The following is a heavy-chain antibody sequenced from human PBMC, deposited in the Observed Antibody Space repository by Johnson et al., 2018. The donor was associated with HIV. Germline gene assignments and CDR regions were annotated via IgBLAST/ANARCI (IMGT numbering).Heavy chain of an antibody. J-gene: IGHJ3*02. CDR2: ISYDGTNK. Sequence: QVQLVESGGGVVQPGRSLRLSCAASGFTFSSYGMHWVRQAPGKGLEWVAVISYDGTNKYYADSVKGRFTISRDNSKNTLYLQMNSLRAEDTALYYCARRRRYGDYFADAFDIWGQGTMVTVSS. CDR1: GFTFSSYG. V-gene: IGHV3-30*03. D-gene: IGHD4-17*01. CDR3: ARRRRYGDYFADAFDI.